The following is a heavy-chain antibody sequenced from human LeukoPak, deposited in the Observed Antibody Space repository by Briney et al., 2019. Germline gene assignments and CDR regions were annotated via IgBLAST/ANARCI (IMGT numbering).Heavy chain of an antibody. Sequence: ASVKVSCKASGYTFTGYYMHWARQAPGQGLEWMGWINPNSGGTNYAQKFQGRVTMTRDTSISTAYMELSRLRSDDTAVYYCARAEGSGPIVDLYYYYMDVWGKGTTVTVSS. CDR2: INPNSGGT. CDR1: GYTFTGYY. CDR3: ARAEGSGPIVDLYYYYMDV. D-gene: IGHD3-10*01. V-gene: IGHV1-2*02. J-gene: IGHJ6*03.